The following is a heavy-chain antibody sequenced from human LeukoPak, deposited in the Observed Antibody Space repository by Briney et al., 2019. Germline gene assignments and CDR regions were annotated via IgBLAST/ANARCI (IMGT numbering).Heavy chain of an antibody. CDR2: IYYSGST. D-gene: IGHD1-26*01. Sequence: ASKALSLTCTVSGGSVSSGMSYWSWIRQPPGKGLEWIGYIYYSGSTNYNPSLKSPVTISVDTSKNQFSLKLRSVTAADTAVYYCARADLGRHFDYWGQGTLVTVSS. CDR3: ARADLGRHFDY. V-gene: IGHV4-61*01. J-gene: IGHJ4*02. CDR1: GGSVSSGMSY.